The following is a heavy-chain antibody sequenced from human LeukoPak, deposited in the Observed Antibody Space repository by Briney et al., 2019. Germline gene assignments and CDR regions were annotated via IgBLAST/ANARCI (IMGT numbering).Heavy chain of an antibody. Sequence: PGGSLRLSCAAAAFTFSSYSTSCVRHAAREVREWDSAIIGSGDSRYYADSVKGRFTISRDNTKNTLYLQMNSLRAEDTAVYYCAKSMQSGYDLPYYFDYWGQGTVVTVSS. CDR1: AFTFSSYS. CDR2: IIGSGDSR. V-gene: IGHV3-23*01. J-gene: IGHJ4*02. D-gene: IGHD5-12*01. CDR3: AKSMQSGYDLPYYFDY.